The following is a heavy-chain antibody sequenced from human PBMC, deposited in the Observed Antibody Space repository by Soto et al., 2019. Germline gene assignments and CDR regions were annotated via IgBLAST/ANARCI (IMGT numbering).Heavy chain of an antibody. CDR2: ISSSSSYT. D-gene: IGHD1-26*01. CDR1: GFTFSDYY. CDR3: ARDRGSYWEVGWFDP. V-gene: IGHV3-11*06. Sequence: RGSLRLSCAASGFTFSDYYMSWIRQAPGKGLEWVSYISSSSSYTNYADSVKGRFTISRDNAKNSLYLQMNSLRAEDTAVYYCARDRGSYWEVGWFDPWGQGTLVTSPQ. J-gene: IGHJ5*02.